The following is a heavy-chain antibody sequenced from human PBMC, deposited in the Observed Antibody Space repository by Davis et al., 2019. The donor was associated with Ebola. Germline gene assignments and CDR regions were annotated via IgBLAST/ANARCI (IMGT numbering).Heavy chain of an antibody. CDR3: AKLNTVTTWPVVGY. CDR1: GFTVSSNY. J-gene: IGHJ4*02. D-gene: IGHD4-11*01. Sequence: GGSLRLSCAVSGFTVSSNYMSWVRQAPGKGLEWVSVIYSGGSTYYADSVKGRFTISRDNSKNTLYLQMNSLRAEDTAVYYCAKLNTVTTWPVVGYWGQGTLVTVSS. CDR2: IYSGGST. V-gene: IGHV3-53*01.